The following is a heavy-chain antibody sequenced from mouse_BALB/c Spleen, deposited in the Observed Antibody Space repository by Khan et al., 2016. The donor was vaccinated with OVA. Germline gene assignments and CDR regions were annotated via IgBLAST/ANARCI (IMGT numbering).Heavy chain of an antibody. D-gene: IGHD2-14*01. CDR2: IIYTGYT. Sequence: EVQLQESGPSLVKPSQTLSLTCSVTGDSITTGYWNWIRKFPGNKLEYMGYIIYTGYTYYNPSLTSRISITRHTSNNQYDLQLNSVTDEDTATYYCARSTYRYAFVYWGQGTLVTVSA. J-gene: IGHJ3*01. CDR1: GDSITTGY. CDR3: ARSTYRYAFVY. V-gene: IGHV3-8*02.